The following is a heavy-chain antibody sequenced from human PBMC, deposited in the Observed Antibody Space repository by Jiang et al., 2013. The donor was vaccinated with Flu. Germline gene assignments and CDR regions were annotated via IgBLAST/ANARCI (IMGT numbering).Heavy chain of an antibody. D-gene: IGHD3-3*01. Sequence: PGLVKPSQTLSLTCTVSGGSISSGSYYWSWIRQPAGKGLEWIGRIYTSGSTNYSPSLKSRVTISVDTSKNQFSLKLSSVTAADTAVYYCARELRTSDYYGMDVVGPRDHGHRLL. V-gene: IGHV4-61*02. CDR2: IYTSGST. J-gene: IGHJ6*02. CDR1: GGSISSGSYY. CDR3: ARELRTSDYYGMDV.